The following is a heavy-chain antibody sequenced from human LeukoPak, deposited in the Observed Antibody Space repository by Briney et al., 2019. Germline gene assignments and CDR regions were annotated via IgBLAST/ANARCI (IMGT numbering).Heavy chain of an antibody. CDR2: IIDTGGAT. J-gene: IGHJ3*02. D-gene: IGHD3-10*01. CDR1: GFSFSSFA. CDR3: AKDNSGIHYYGSGTVPFDI. Sequence: GGSLRLSCAASGFSFSSFAMTWVRQAPGKGLEWVSGIIDTGGATYYADSVKGRFAISRDNSKNTLYLQMNSLRAEDTAVYYCAKDNSGIHYYGSGTVPFDIWGQGTMVTVSS. V-gene: IGHV3-23*01.